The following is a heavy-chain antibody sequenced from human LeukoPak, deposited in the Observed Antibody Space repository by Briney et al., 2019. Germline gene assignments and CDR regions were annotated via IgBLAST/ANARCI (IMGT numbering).Heavy chain of an antibody. J-gene: IGHJ4*02. Sequence: GGSLRLSCAASGFTFSSYGMNWVRQAPGKGLVWVSRINSDGSTTTYADSVKGRFTISRDNAKNTLYLQMNSLRAEDTAVYYCARVRSLGGYAYYFDYWGQGTLVTVSS. D-gene: IGHD3-10*01. CDR1: GFTFSSYG. CDR3: ARVRSLGGYAYYFDY. CDR2: INSDGSTT. V-gene: IGHV3-74*01.